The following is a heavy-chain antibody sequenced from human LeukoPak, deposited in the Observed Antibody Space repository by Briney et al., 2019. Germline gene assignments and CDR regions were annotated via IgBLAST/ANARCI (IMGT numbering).Heavy chain of an antibody. J-gene: IGHJ5*02. D-gene: IGHD3-16*02. CDR3: ARSLVTRNCFDP. V-gene: IGHV4-61*05. Sequence: SETLSLTCTVSGGSISSSSYYWGWIRQPPGKGLEWIGYIYYSGSTNYKPSLKSRVTMSVDTSKNQFSLKLSSVTAADTAVYYCARSLVTRNCFDPWGQGTLVTVSS. CDR2: IYYSGST. CDR1: GGSISSSSYY.